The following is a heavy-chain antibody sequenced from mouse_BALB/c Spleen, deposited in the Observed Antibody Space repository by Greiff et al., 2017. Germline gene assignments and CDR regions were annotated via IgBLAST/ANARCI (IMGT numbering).Heavy chain of an antibody. Sequence: EVKLMESGGGLVQPGGSLKLSCAASGFTFSSYAMSWVRQSPEKRLEWVAEISSGGSYTYYPDTVTGRFTISRDNAKNTLYLEMSSLRSEDTAMYYCARDGGNYWGQGTSVTVSS. CDR2: ISSGGSYT. CDR3: ARDGGNY. CDR1: GFTFSSYA. V-gene: IGHV5-9-4*01. J-gene: IGHJ4*01.